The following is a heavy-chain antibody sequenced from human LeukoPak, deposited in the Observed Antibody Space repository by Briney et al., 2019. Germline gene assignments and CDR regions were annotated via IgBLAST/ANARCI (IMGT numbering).Heavy chain of an antibody. CDR2: IYTSGST. CDR1: GGSISSGSYY. J-gene: IGHJ3*02. CDR3: ARDGTHDYGDYGAFDI. D-gene: IGHD4-17*01. Sequence: ASETLSLTCTVSGGSISSGSYYWSRIRQPAGKGLEWIGRIYTSGSTNYNPSLKSRVTISVDTSKNQFSLKLSSVTAADTAAYYCARDGTHDYGDYGAFDIWGQGTMVTVSS. V-gene: IGHV4-61*02.